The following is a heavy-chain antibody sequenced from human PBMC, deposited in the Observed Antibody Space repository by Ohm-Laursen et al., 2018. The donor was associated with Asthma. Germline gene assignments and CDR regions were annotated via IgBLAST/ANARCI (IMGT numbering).Heavy chain of an antibody. D-gene: IGHD4-23*01. CDR2: MNPNSGTT. CDR3: ARVGKGGNSGIDY. J-gene: IGHJ4*02. Sequence: SVKVSCKASGYTFSSNAINWVRQATGQGLEWMGWMNPNSGTTGYAQKFQGRVTMTRNTSITTAYMELSSLRSDDTAVYYCARVGKGGNSGIDYWGLGTQVTVTS. CDR1: GYTFSSNA. V-gene: IGHV1-8*01.